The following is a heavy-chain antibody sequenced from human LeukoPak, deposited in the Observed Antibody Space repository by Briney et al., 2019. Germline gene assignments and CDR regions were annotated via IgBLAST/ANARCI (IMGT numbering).Heavy chain of an antibody. J-gene: IGHJ4*02. V-gene: IGHV3-23*01. Sequence: PGGSLRVSCATSGLTFSSYAMSWVRQAPGKGLEWVSGIGASGGSTYYADSVKGRFTISRDNSKNTLYLQMNSLRTEDTAVYYCAKAEGYDILTGLDYWGQGTLGTVSS. CDR2: IGASGGST. CDR1: GLTFSSYA. CDR3: AKAEGYDILTGLDY. D-gene: IGHD3-9*01.